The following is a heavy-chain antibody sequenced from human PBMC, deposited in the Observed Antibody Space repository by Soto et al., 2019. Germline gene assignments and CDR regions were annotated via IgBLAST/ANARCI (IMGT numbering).Heavy chain of an antibody. CDR1: GYSLTRCW. CDR2: IYPGDSDT. J-gene: IGHJ4*02. CDR3: AKSMGGLAPVDY. D-gene: IGHD3-16*01. Sequence: PGLSIKISCKGAGYSLTRCWSGWVRRMTGKGLQWIGIIYPGDSDTRYSPSFQGQVTISADKSSSTAYLQWSSLKASDTAMYYCAKSMGGLAPVDYWGQGTLVTVSS. V-gene: IGHV5-51*01.